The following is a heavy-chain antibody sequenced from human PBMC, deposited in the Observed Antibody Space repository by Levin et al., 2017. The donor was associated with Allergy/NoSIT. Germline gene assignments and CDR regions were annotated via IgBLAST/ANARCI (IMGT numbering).Heavy chain of an antibody. CDR3: AKDLFTMIVVGSAFDI. CDR1: GFTFSSYA. V-gene: IGHV3-23*01. Sequence: GGSLKISCAASGFTFSSYAMSWVRQAPGKGLEWVSAISGSGGSTYYADSVKGRFTISRDNSKNTLYLQMNSLRAEDTAVYYCAKDLFTMIVVGSAFDIWGQGTMVTVSS. D-gene: IGHD3-22*01. CDR2: ISGSGGST. J-gene: IGHJ3*02.